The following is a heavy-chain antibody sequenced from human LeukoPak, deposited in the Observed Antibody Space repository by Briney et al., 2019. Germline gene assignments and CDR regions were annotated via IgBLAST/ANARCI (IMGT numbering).Heavy chain of an antibody. V-gene: IGHV4-31*03. CDR3: ARVGNYYYYYYMDV. CDR1: GGSISSGGYY. CDR2: IYYSGST. Sequence: SETLSLTCTVSGGSISSGGYYWSWIRQHPGKGLEWIGYIYYSGSTYYNPSLKSRVTISVDTSKNQFSLKLSSVTAADTAVYYCARVGNYYYYYYMDVWGKGTTVTVSS. J-gene: IGHJ6*03.